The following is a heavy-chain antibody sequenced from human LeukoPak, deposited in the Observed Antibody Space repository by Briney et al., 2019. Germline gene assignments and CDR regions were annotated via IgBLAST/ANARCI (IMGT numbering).Heavy chain of an antibody. CDR1: GFTFSGYS. CDR2: ISSSGNII. CDR3: AREGTYSTSWDHYFDY. J-gene: IGHJ4*02. Sequence: GGSLRLSCAASGFTFSGYSMNWVRQAPGKGLEWVSYISSSGNIIYYADSVKGRFTISRDNAKNSLFLQMNSLRAEDTAVYYCAREGTYSTSWDHYFDYWGQGTLVTVSS. D-gene: IGHD6-13*01. V-gene: IGHV3-48*04.